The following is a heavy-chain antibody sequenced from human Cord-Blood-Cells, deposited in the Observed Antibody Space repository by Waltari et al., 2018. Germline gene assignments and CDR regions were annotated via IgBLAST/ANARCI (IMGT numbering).Heavy chain of an antibody. CDR2: IYSGDSDT. Sequence: EVQLVPSGAEAKKPGESLKIPCKGSGYSFTSYWIGWVRQMPGKGLEWMGIIYSGDSDTRYSPSFQGQVTISADKSISTAYLQWSSLKASDTAMYYCARHGLGVYWYFDLWGRGTLVTVSS. J-gene: IGHJ2*01. CDR3: ARHGLGVYWYFDL. V-gene: IGHV5-51*01. CDR1: GYSFTSYW. D-gene: IGHD3-16*01.